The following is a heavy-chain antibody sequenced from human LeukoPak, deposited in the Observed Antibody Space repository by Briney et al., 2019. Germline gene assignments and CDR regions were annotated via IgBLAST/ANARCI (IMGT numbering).Heavy chain of an antibody. CDR2: ISYDGSNK. J-gene: IGHJ4*02. D-gene: IGHD3/OR15-3a*01. V-gene: IGHV3-30-3*01. CDR3: TREDWYYCDY. CDR1: GFTFATYV. Sequence: GGSLRLSCVDAGFTFATYVIHCVRQAPGKGLEWVAVISYDGSNKYYEDSVKGRFTISRDNSKNTLYLQMNSLRAEDMAVYYCTREDWYYCDYWGQGTLVTVSS.